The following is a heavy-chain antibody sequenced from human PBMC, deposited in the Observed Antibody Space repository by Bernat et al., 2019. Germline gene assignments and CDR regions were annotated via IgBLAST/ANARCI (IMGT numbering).Heavy chain of an antibody. V-gene: IGHV2-5*02. CDR2: IYWDDDK. CDR3: AHSSYGSGSYYYGRGIWFDP. CDR1: GFSLSTSGVG. D-gene: IGHD3-10*01. J-gene: IGHJ5*02. Sequence: QITLKESGPTLVKPTQTLTLTCTFSGFSLSTSGVGVGWIRQPPGKALEWLALIYWDDDKRYSPSLKSRLTITKDTSKNQVVLTMTNMDPVDTATYYCAHSSYGSGSYYYGRGIWFDPWGQGTLVTVSS.